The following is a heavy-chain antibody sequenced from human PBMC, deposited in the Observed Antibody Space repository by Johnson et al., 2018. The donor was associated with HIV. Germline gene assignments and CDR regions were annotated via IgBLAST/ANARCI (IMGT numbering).Heavy chain of an antibody. CDR3: ARQAPGVTIFGVGGAFDI. D-gene: IGHD3-3*01. J-gene: IGHJ3*02. V-gene: IGHV3-30*04. Sequence: QVQLVESGGGVVQPGRPLRLSCVASGFTFNSYAMHWVRQAPGKGLEWVAVISYDGSKKYYADSVKGQFTISRDNPKNTLYLQMNSLKAEDTAVYYCARQAPGVTIFGVGGAFDIWGQGTMVTVSS. CDR1: GFTFNSYA. CDR2: ISYDGSKK.